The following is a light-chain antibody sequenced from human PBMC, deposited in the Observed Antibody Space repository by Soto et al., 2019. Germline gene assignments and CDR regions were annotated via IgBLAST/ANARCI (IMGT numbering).Light chain of an antibody. CDR1: QSVSSK. Sequence: EMVLTQSPATLSLSRGESATLSCRASQSVSSKLAWYQQKPGQAPRLLIYDASKRATGIPARFSGSGFGTDYTLTISSLEPEDFAVYYCQQRSKWRTFGQGTKVDIK. V-gene: IGKV3-11*01. CDR3: QQRSKWRT. CDR2: DAS. J-gene: IGKJ1*01.